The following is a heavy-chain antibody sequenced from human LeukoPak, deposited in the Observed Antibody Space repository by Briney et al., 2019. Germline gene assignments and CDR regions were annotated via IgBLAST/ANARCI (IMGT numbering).Heavy chain of an antibody. V-gene: IGHV3-7*03. CDR3: VRGYFGLDV. CDR2: IKQDGSEK. J-gene: IGHJ6*02. Sequence: PGRSLRLSCAASGFTFNNYWMNWVRQAPGKGLEWVANIKQDGSEKNYVDSMRGRFTISRDNAKNSLHLQVDSLRVEDTAIYYCVRGYFGLDVWGQGTTVTVSS. CDR1: GFTFNNYW.